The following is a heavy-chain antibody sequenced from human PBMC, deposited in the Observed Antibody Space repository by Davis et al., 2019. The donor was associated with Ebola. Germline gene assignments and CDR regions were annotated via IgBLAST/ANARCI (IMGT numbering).Heavy chain of an antibody. V-gene: IGHV4-59*01. CDR2: IHYSGST. D-gene: IGHD2-2*03. J-gene: IGHJ4*02. CDR1: GGSISSYY. CDR3: ASGYCSSTGCYRGYFDY. Sequence: SETLSLTCTVSGGSISSYYWSWIRQPPGKGLEWIGYIHYSGSTNYNPSLKSRVTISVDTSKNQFSLKLSSVTAADTAVYYCASGYCSSTGCYRGYFDYWGQGTLVTVSS.